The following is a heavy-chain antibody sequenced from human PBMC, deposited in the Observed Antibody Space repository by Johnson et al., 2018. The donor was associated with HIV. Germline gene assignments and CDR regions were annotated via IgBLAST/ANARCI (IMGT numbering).Heavy chain of an antibody. J-gene: IGHJ3*02. CDR3: ARELEFGDLRKNDAFDI. D-gene: IGHD4-17*01. CDR2: ISSNGGST. Sequence: VQLVESGGDLVQPGGSLRLSCAASGFTFSSYAMHWVRQAPGKGLEYVSAISSNGGSTYYANSVKGRFTISRDNSKNTLYLQMGSLSAEDTAVYYCARELEFGDLRKNDAFDIWGQGTMVTVSS. CDR1: GFTFSSYA. V-gene: IGHV3-64*01.